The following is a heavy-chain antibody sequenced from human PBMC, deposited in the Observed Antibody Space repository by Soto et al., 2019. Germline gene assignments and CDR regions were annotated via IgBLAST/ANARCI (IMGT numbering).Heavy chain of an antibody. V-gene: IGHV4-34*01. J-gene: IGHJ4*02. CDR2: INHSGST. CDR3: ARAQGYCSGGICYDYFDY. D-gene: IGHD2-15*01. CDR1: GGSLSGYY. Sequence: SETLSLTCAFYGGSLSGYYWSLIRQPPGKGLEWIGQINHSGSTHYNPSLKSRVTISVDTSKNQFSLKLSSVTAADTAVYYCARAQGYCSGGICYDYFDYWGQGTLVTVSS.